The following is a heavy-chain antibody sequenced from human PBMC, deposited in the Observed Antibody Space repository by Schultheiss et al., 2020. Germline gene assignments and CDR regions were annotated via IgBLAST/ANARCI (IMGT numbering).Heavy chain of an antibody. V-gene: IGHV1-18*01. CDR2: ISAYNGNT. CDR3: ARVRDHILWASW. CDR1: GYSFTSYG. Sequence: GGSLRLSCKGSGYSFTSYGISWVRQAPGQGLEWMGWISAYNGNTNYAQKLQGRVTMTTDTSTSTAYMELRSLRSDDTAVYYCARVRDHILWASWWGQGTLVTVSS. J-gene: IGHJ4*02. D-gene: IGHD2-21*01.